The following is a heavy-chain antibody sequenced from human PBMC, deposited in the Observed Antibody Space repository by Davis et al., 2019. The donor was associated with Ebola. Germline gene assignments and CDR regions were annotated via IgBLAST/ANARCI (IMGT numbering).Heavy chain of an antibody. CDR3: ARRGYSGYDPRRDYFDY. CDR2: IYSGGST. J-gene: IGHJ4*02. D-gene: IGHD5-12*01. V-gene: IGHV3-53*01. Sequence: GESLKISCAASGFTVSSNYMSWVRQAPGKGLEWVSVIYSGGSTYYADSVKGRFTISRDNSKNTLYLQMNSLRAEDTAVYYCARRGYSGYDPRRDYFDYWGQGTLVTVSS. CDR1: GFTVSSNY.